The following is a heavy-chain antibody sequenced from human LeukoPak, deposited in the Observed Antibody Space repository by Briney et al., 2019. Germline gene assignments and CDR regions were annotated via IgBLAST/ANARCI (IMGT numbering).Heavy chain of an antibody. CDR1: GFTFSSYS. CDR3: AKSQRFGELSNLLGY. D-gene: IGHD3-10*01. Sequence: KPGGSLRLSCAASGFTFSSYSMNWVRQAPGKGLEWVSSISSSSSYIYYADSVKGRFTISRDNAKNSLYLQMNSLRAEDTAVYYCAKSQRFGELSNLLGYWGQGTLVTVSS. J-gene: IGHJ4*02. CDR2: ISSSSSYI. V-gene: IGHV3-21*01.